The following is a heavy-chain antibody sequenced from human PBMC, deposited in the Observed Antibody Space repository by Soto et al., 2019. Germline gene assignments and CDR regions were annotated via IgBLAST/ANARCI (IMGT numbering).Heavy chain of an antibody. V-gene: IGHV3-33*06. J-gene: IGHJ6*02. CDR1: GFTFRSYG. CDR2: IWYDGSNK. CDR3: TKDRSSTLDGMDV. Sequence: GGSLRLSCAASGFTFRSYGMHRVRQAPGKGLEWVAVIWYDGSNKYYADSVKGRFTISRDNSKNTLFLQLNSLRAEDTAVYYCTKDRSSTLDGMDVWGQGTTVTVSS. D-gene: IGHD6-13*01.